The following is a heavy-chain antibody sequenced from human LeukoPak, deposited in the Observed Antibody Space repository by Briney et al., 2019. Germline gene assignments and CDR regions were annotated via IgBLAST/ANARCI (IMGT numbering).Heavy chain of an antibody. Sequence: SETLSLTCAVYGGSFSGYYWSWIRQPPGKGLEWIGEINHSGSTNYNPSLKSRVTISVDTSKNQFSLKLSSVTAADTAVYYCARGGDCSSTSCSSYNWFDPWGQGTLVTVSS. D-gene: IGHD2-2*01. CDR1: GGSFSGYY. CDR2: INHSGST. V-gene: IGHV4-34*01. J-gene: IGHJ5*02. CDR3: ARGGDCSSTSCSSYNWFDP.